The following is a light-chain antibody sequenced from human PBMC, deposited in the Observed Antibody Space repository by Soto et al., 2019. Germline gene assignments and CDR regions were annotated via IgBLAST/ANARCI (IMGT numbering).Light chain of an antibody. CDR3: QHYDHLPIT. J-gene: IGKJ5*01. CDR1: QDITNY. CDR2: DAS. V-gene: IGKV1-33*01. Sequence: DIQMTQSPSSLSASVGYRVTITCQASQDITNYLNWYQQKPGKAPRLLLYDASSLETGVPSRFSGSGSGTDFTLTISSLQPEDVATYYCQHYDHLPITFGQGTRLEIK.